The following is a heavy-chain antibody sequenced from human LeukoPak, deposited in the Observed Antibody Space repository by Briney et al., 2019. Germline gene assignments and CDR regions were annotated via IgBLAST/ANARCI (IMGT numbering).Heavy chain of an antibody. Sequence: GASVKVSCKASGGTFSSYAISWVRQAPGQGLKWMGRIIPILGIANYAQKFQGRVTITADKSTSTAYMELSSLRSEDTAVYYCARVVVAANNCFDPWGQGTLVSVSS. D-gene: IGHD2-15*01. J-gene: IGHJ5*02. CDR1: GGTFSSYA. CDR3: ARVVVAANNCFDP. CDR2: IIPILGIA. V-gene: IGHV1-69*04.